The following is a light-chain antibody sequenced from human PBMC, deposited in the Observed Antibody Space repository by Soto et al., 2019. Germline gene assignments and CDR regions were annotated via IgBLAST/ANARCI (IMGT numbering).Light chain of an antibody. J-gene: IGKJ4*01. CDR2: GAS. Sequence: EIAMTQSPATLSVSPEERATLSCRASQSVSSKLAWYQQKPGQAPRLLIYGASTRATGIPATFSGSGSGTEFSLTISSLQSEDFAVYYCQQYNDWPLTFGGGTKVEI. V-gene: IGKV3-15*01. CDR1: QSVSSK. CDR3: QQYNDWPLT.